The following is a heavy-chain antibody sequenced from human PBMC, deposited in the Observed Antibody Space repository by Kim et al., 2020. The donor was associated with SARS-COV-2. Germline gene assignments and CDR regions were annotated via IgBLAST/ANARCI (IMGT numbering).Heavy chain of an antibody. J-gene: IGHJ2*01. D-gene: IGHD6-6*01. CDR1: GSYA. V-gene: IGHV3-23*01. CDR2: IGQSSSDT. CDR3: TKHVVTASSSRLGYFDL. Sequence: GGSLRLSCAASGSYAVSWVRQAPGKGLEWVSSIGQSSSDTNYAASVKGRFTISRDNSENTLYLQMNSLRVEDTATYFCTKHVVTASSSRLGYFDLWGRGTLVTVSS.